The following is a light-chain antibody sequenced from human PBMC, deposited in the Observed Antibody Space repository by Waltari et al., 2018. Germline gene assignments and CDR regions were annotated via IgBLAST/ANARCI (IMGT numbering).Light chain of an antibody. Sequence: EIVLTQSPGTLSLSPGERATLSCRASQSVSRALAWYQQKPGQAPRLLIYAASTRTTGVPERCSGSGSVTDFSLTISRLDPEDFAVYYCQHYVNLPVTFGQGTKVEI. CDR1: QSVSRA. J-gene: IGKJ1*01. V-gene: IGKV3-20*01. CDR3: QHYVNLPVT. CDR2: AAS.